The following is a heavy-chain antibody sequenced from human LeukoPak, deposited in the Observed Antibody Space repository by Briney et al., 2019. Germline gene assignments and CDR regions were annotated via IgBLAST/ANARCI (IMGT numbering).Heavy chain of an antibody. D-gene: IGHD3-9*01. CDR2: IYYSGGT. CDR3: ARSGVLGYYDILTGPYYYYMDV. CDR1: GGSISSYY. V-gene: IGHV4-59*01. J-gene: IGHJ6*03. Sequence: PSETLSLTCTVSGGSISSYYWSWIRQPPGKGLEWIGYIYYSGGTNYNPSLKSRVTISVDTSKNQFFLKLSSVTAADTAVYYCARSGVLGYYDILTGPYYYYMDVWGKGTTVTISS.